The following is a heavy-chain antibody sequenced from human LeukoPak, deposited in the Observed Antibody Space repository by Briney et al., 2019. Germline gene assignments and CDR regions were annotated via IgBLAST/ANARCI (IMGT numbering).Heavy chain of an antibody. CDR3: ARDLRFLESA. V-gene: IGHV3-21*01. CDR2: ISSSSSYI. Sequence: PGGSLRLSCAASGFTFSSYSMNWVRQAPGKGLEWVSSISSSSSYIYYADSAKGRFTISRDNAKNSLYLQMNSLRAEDTAVYYCARDLRFLESAWGQGTLVTVSS. D-gene: IGHD3-3*01. CDR1: GFTFSSYS. J-gene: IGHJ5*02.